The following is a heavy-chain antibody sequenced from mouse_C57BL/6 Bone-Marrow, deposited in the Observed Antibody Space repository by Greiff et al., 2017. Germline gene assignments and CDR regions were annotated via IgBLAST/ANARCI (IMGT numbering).Heavy chain of an antibody. J-gene: IGHJ2*01. D-gene: IGHD1-1*01. Sequence: VQLVESGGDLVKPGGSLKLSCAASGFTFSSYGMSWVRQTPDKRLAWVATISSGGSYTYYPDSVKGRFTISRDNAKNTLYLQMSSLKSEDTAMYYCARHPTVVPFDYWGQGTTLTVSS. CDR3: ARHPTVVPFDY. CDR2: ISSGGSYT. V-gene: IGHV5-6*01. CDR1: GFTFSSYG.